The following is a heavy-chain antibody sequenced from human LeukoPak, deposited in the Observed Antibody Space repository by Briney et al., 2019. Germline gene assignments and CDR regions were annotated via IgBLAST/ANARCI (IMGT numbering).Heavy chain of an antibody. D-gene: IGHD3-22*01. Sequence: SETLSLTCAVYGRSFSGYYWSWIRQPPGKGLEWIGEINHSGSTNYNPSLKSRVTISVDTSKNQFSLKLSSVTAADTAVYYCARGPRYYYDSSGYYWGQGTLVTVSS. CDR3: ARGPRYYYDSSGYY. CDR2: INHSGST. J-gene: IGHJ4*02. CDR1: GRSFSGYY. V-gene: IGHV4-34*01.